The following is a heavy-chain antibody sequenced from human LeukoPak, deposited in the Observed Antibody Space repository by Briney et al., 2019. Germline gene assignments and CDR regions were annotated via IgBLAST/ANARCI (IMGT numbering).Heavy chain of an antibody. Sequence: GGSLRLSCAASGFTVSSNYMSWVRQAPGKGLEWVSVIYSGGSTYYADSVKGRFTISRDNSKNTLYLQMNSLRAEDTAVYYCARGRALEVVAAFNYWGQGTVVTVSS. D-gene: IGHD2-15*01. V-gene: IGHV3-66*01. CDR3: ARGRALEVVAAFNY. J-gene: IGHJ4*02. CDR2: IYSGGST. CDR1: GFTVSSNY.